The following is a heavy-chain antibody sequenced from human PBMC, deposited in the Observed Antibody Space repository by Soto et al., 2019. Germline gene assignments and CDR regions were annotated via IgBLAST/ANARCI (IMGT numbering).Heavy chain of an antibody. J-gene: IGHJ4*02. CDR2: IYYSGST. Sequence: QVQLQESGPGLLKPSDTLSLTCAVSGYSISSSNWWGWIRQPPGKGLEWIGYIYYSGSTHYNPSLKSRVTIAVNTSKNQVSLNLSSVTDVDTAVYYCVRKRDGRNPFDDWGQGTLVTVSS. V-gene: IGHV4-28*01. CDR1: GYSISSSNW. CDR3: VRKRDGRNPFDD.